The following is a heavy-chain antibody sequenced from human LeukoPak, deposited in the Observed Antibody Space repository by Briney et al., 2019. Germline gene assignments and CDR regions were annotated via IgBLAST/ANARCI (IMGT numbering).Heavy chain of an antibody. D-gene: IGHD2-2*03. CDR2: IYTSGST. V-gene: IGHV4-4*07. CDR3: ARMDIVVVPAAPSVYYYYYMDV. J-gene: IGHJ6*03. Sequence: SETLSLTCTVSGGSISSYYWSWLRQPAGKGLEWIGRIYTSGSTNYNPSLKSRVTMSVDTSKNQFSLKLSSVTAADTAVYYCARMDIVVVPAAPSVYYYYYMDVWGKGTTVTVSS. CDR1: GGSISSYY.